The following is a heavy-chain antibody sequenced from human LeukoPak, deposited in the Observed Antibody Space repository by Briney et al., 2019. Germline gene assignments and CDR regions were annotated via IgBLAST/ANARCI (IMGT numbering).Heavy chain of an antibody. CDR1: GGSISSYY. CDR2: IYYSGST. J-gene: IGHJ5*02. Sequence: PSETLSLTCTVSGGSISSYYWSWIRQPPGKGLEWIGYIYYSGSTNYNPSLKSRVTIPVDTSKNQFSLKLSSVTAADTAVYYCARDYYGSGSYYTSWFDPWGQGTLVTVSS. V-gene: IGHV4-59*01. D-gene: IGHD3-10*01. CDR3: ARDYYGSGSYYTSWFDP.